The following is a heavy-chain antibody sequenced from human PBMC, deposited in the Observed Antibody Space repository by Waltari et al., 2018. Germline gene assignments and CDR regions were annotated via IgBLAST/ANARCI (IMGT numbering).Heavy chain of an antibody. CDR3: ARERMVRGFISGYYYYMDV. J-gene: IGHJ6*03. CDR1: GGSISSYY. Sequence: QVQLQESGPGLVKPSENLSLTCPVSGGSISSYYWSWIRQPPGKGLEWIGYIYYSGSTNYNPSLKSRVTISVDTSKNQFSLKLSSVTAADTAVYYCARERMVRGFISGYYYYMDVWGKGTTVTVSS. D-gene: IGHD3-10*01. CDR2: IYYSGST. V-gene: IGHV4-59*01.